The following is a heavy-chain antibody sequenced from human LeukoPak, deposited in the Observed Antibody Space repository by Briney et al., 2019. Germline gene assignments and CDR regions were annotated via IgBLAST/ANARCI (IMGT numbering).Heavy chain of an antibody. CDR2: INHSGST. CDR3: ARGDYYDSSSYFDY. J-gene: IGHJ4*02. D-gene: IGHD3-22*01. V-gene: IGHV4-34*01. Sequence: SETLSLTCAVYGGSFSGYYWSWIRQPPGKGLEWIGEINHSGSTNYNPSLKSRVTISVDTSKNQFSLKLSSVTAADTAVYYCARGDYYDSSSYFDYWGQGTLVTVSS. CDR1: GGSFSGYY.